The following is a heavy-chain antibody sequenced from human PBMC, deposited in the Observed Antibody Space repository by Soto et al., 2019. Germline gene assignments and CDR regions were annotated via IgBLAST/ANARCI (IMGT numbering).Heavy chain of an antibody. CDR2: ISAHNGNT. CDR1: GYGFTTYG. CDR3: ARGRYGDY. J-gene: IGHJ4*02. D-gene: IGHD1-1*01. Sequence: QVHLVQSGAEVKKPGASVKVSCKGSGYGFTTYGITWVRQAPGQGLEWMAWISAHNGNTNYAQKIQGRVTVTRDTSTSTAYMELRSLRSDDTDVYYCARGRYGDYWGQGALVTVSS. V-gene: IGHV1-18*01.